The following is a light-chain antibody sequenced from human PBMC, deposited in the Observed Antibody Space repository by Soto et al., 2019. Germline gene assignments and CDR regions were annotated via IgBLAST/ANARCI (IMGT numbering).Light chain of an antibody. Sequence: VVTQSPSASASLGASVKFTCTLSSEHSSYAIAWHQQQPEKGPRYLMKLNSDGSHNKGDGIPDRFSGSSSGAERYLTISSLQSEDEADYYCQTWGTGIVVFGGGTKLTVL. CDR1: SEHSSYA. CDR2: LNSDGSH. J-gene: IGLJ2*01. CDR3: QTWGTGIVV. V-gene: IGLV4-69*01.